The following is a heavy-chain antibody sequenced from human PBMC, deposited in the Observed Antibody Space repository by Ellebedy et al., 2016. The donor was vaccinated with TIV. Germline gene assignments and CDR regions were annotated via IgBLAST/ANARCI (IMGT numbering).Heavy chain of an antibody. D-gene: IGHD1-26*01. Sequence: GGSLRLSXVVYGFTFSSHWISWVRQAPGKGLEWVANIKQDGSEDWYADSVKGRFTISRDNAKRSLYLQMNSLRAEDTAMYYCARDGIGTVQYDYWGRGTLVTVSS. CDR2: IKQDGSED. J-gene: IGHJ4*02. V-gene: IGHV3-7*01. CDR1: GFTFSSHW. CDR3: ARDGIGTVQYDY.